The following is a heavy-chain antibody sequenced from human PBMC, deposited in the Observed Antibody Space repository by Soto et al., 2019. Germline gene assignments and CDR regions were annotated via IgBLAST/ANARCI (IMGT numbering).Heavy chain of an antibody. CDR1: GYTFTRFY. Sequence: QVQLVQSGAEVKKPGASVQVSCKASGYTFTRFYMHWVRQAPGQGLEWMGLINPSGGSTSYAQNFQGRVTMTRDTSTSTVYMELSSLRSEDTAVYYCARESMSAREVDPYWGQGTLVTVSS. D-gene: IGHD1-26*01. CDR3: ARESMSAREVDPY. V-gene: IGHV1-46*01. J-gene: IGHJ4*02. CDR2: INPSGGST.